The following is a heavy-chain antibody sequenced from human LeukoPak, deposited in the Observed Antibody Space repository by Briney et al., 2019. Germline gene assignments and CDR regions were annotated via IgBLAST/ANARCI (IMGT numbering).Heavy chain of an antibody. J-gene: IGHJ1*01. CDR2: ISAYNGNT. D-gene: IGHD2-15*01. CDR1: GYTFTSYG. CDR3: AREGYCSGASCHSGAHFQH. V-gene: IGHV1-18*01. Sequence: ASVKVPCKASGYTFTSYGISWVRQAPGQGLEWMGWISAYNGNTNYAQKLQGRVTMTRDMSTSTVYMELSSLRSADTAVYYCAREGYCSGASCHSGAHFQHWGQGTLVTVSS.